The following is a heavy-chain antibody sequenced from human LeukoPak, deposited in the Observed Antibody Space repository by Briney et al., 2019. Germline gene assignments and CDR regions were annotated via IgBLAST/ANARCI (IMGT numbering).Heavy chain of an antibody. V-gene: IGHV1-69*02. CDR3: ARRDYDFWGGSEGNWFDP. J-gene: IGHJ5*02. CDR1: GGTFSSYT. CDR2: IIPILGIA. Sequence: SSVKVSCKASGGTFSSYTISWVRQAPGQGLEWMGRIIPILGIANYAQKFQGRVTITADKSTSTAYMELSSLRSEDTAVYYCARRDYDFWGGSEGNWFDPWGQGTLVTVSS. D-gene: IGHD3-3*01.